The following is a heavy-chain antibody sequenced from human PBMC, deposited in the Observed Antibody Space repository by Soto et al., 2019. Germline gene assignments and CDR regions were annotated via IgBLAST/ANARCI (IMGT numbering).Heavy chain of an antibody. CDR3: GRGRSGQIVVFY. J-gene: IGHJ4*02. CDR1: GYTFTGHY. CDR2: IGPETGAT. D-gene: IGHD1-26*01. Sequence: ASVKVSCKASGYTFTGHYIHWVRQAPEQGPEWMGEIGPETGATRYAQKFQGRVTMTRDMSITAVYMELNNLSPDDTAVYYCGRGRSGQIVVFYWGQGTPVTVSS. V-gene: IGHV1-2*02.